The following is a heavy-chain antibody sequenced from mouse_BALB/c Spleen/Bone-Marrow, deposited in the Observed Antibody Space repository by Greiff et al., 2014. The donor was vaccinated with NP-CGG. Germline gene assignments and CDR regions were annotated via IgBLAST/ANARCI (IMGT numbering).Heavy chain of an antibody. CDR1: GFDFSRYW. CDR3: AGNGYYGWIAY. Sequence: VQLQQSGDGLVQPGGSLKLSCAASGFDFSRYWMTWVRQAPGKGLEWIGEINPDSSTINYTPSLKDKFIISRDNAKNTLYLQMNKVRSEDTAPYYCAGNGYYGWIAYWGQGTLVTVSA. J-gene: IGHJ3*01. CDR2: INPDSSTI. V-gene: IGHV4-1*02. D-gene: IGHD2-3*01.